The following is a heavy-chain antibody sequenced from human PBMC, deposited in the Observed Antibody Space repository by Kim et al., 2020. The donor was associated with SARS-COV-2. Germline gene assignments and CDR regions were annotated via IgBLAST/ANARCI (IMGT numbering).Heavy chain of an antibody. CDR3: ARDQYDYYYYMDV. CDR2: ISYDGSNK. Sequence: GRSLRLSCAASGFTFSSYAMHWVRQAPGKGLEWVAVISYDGSNKYYADSVKGRFTISRDNSKNTLYLQMNSLRAEDTAVYYCARDQYDYYYYMDVWGKGT. V-gene: IGHV3-30-3*01. J-gene: IGHJ6*03. CDR1: GFTFSSYA.